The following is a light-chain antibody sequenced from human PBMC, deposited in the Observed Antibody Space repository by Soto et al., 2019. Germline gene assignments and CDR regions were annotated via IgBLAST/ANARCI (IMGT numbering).Light chain of an antibody. CDR3: CSYAQSDTFVV. CDR2: EVT. V-gene: IGLV2-23*02. CDR1: SSDVGSYNL. Sequence: QSVLTQPASVSGSPGQSITISCTGTSSDVGSYNLVSWYQQYPGKAPKLMISEVTKRPSGVSNRFSGSKSGNTASLTISGIQAEDEADYYCCSYAQSDTFVVFGGGTKVTVL. J-gene: IGLJ2*01.